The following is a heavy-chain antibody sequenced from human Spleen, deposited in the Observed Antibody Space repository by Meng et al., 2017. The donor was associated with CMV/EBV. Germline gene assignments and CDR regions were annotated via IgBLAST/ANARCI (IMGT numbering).Heavy chain of an antibody. J-gene: IGHJ4*02. CDR3: ARDKNWGRDY. V-gene: IGHV1-2*02. CDR1: GYTFTDHY. CDR2: IHPQSGVT. D-gene: IGHD7-27*01. Sequence: ASVKVSCKASGYTFTDHYFHWVRQAPGQGLEWMGWIHPQSGVTNYAQKFQARVTLTRDTSINTGYMELSRLTSDDTAVYYCARDKNWGRDYWGQGTLVTVSS.